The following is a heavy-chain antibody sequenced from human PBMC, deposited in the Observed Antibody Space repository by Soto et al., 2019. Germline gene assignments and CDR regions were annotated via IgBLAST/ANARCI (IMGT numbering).Heavy chain of an antibody. V-gene: IGHV4-31*03. Sequence: SETLSLTCTVSGGSISSGGYYWSWIRQHPGKGLEWIGYIYYSGSTYYNPSLKSRVTISVDTSKNQFSLKLSSVTAADTAVYYCARHSSHSHCFDYPGQGTLVTLPS. CDR1: GGSISSGGYY. CDR3: ARHSSHSHCFDY. J-gene: IGHJ4*02. CDR2: IYYSGST.